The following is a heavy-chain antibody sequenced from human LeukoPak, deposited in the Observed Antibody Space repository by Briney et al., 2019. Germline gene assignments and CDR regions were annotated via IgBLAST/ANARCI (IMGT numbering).Heavy chain of an antibody. CDR1: GFTFSDYY. D-gene: IGHD1-1*01. CDR3: AKDYWNYLDY. CDR2: ISGSGRTI. J-gene: IGHJ4*02. Sequence: PGGSLRLSCAASGFTFSDYYMSWIRQAPGKGLEWVSYISGSGRTIDYADSVRGRFTISRDNAKNSLYLQMSSLRAEDSAVYYCAKDYWNYLDYWGQGTLVTVSS. V-gene: IGHV3-11*04.